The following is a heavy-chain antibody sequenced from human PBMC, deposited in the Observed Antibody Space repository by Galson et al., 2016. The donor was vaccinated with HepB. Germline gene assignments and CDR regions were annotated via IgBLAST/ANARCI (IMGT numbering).Heavy chain of an antibody. D-gene: IGHD3-22*01. Sequence: SLRLSCAASGFTVSSNYMSWVRQAPGKGLEWVSIIYSGGTSYYADTGKGRFILPRDNSKNTLDLQMNSLRAEDTAVYYCARDQCYFDGSGYHHCYFDYWGQGTLVTVSS. CDR2: IYSGGTS. CDR1: GFTVSSNY. CDR3: ARDQCYFDGSGYHHCYFDY. V-gene: IGHV3-66*01. J-gene: IGHJ4*02.